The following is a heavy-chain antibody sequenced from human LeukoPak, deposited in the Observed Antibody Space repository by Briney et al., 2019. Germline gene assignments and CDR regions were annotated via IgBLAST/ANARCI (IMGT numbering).Heavy chain of an antibody. D-gene: IGHD6-19*01. CDR1: GDSMSRYY. CDR3: ARTTGFAVAGGYYFDY. V-gene: IGHV4-4*07. J-gene: IGHJ4*02. Sequence: SETLSLTCNVSGDSMSRYYWSWIRQPAGKGLEWIGRIYFGGGTRYNPSLKSRVTMSVDTSKNRFSLNLSSVTAADTAVYSCARTTGFAVAGGYYFDYRGQGILVTVSS. CDR2: IYFGGGT.